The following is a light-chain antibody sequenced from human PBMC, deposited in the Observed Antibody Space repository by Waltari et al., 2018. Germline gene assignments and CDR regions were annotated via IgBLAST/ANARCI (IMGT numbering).Light chain of an antibody. CDR2: DVT. Sequence: QSALTQPASVSGSPGQSNTISCTGTNRDLGDQDYVSWYQHQPGKAPKFMIYDVTKRPSGVSNRFSGSKSGNTASLTISGLQAEDEADYYCSSYTDNTVLFGGGTKLTVL. CDR3: SSYTDNTVL. CDR1: NRDLGDQDY. V-gene: IGLV2-14*03. J-gene: IGLJ2*01.